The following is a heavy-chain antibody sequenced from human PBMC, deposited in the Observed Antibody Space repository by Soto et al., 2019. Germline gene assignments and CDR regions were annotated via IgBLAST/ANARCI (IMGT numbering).Heavy chain of an antibody. J-gene: IGHJ6*02. V-gene: IGHV1-69*13. CDR1: GGTFSSYA. D-gene: IGHD2-15*01. Sequence: SVKVSCKASGGTFSSYAISWVRQAPGQGLEWMGGIIPIFGTANYAQKFQGRVTITADESTSTAYMELSSLRSEDTAVYYCARGVVVVAATSYYYYGMDVWGQGTTVTVSS. CDR2: IIPIFGTA. CDR3: ARGVVVVAATSYYYYGMDV.